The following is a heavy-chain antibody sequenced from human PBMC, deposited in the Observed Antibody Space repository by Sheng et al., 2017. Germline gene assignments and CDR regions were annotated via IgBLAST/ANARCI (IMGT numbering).Heavy chain of an antibody. D-gene: IGHD3-22*01. V-gene: IGHV1-69*13. Sequence: QVQLVQSGAEVKKPGSSVKVSCKASGGTFSNYAISWVRQAPGLGLEWMGGIIPMSGTANYAQKFQGRVTIIADESTTAYMELSSLRSEDTAVYYCARGGDSSGYYYDFDYWGQGTLVTVSS. J-gene: IGHJ4*02. CDR3: ARGGDSSGYYYDFDY. CDR1: GGTFSNYA. CDR2: IIPMSGTA.